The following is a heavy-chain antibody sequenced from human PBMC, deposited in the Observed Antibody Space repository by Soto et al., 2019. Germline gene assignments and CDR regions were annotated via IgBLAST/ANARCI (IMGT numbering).Heavy chain of an antibody. J-gene: IGHJ6*03. CDR3: ARVSRVVRGVKGHYYMDV. V-gene: IGHV1-69*02. Sequence: SVKVSCKASGGTFSSYTISWVRQAPGQGLEWMGRIIPILGIANYAQKFQGRVTITADKSTSTAYMELSSLRSEDTAVYYFARVSRVVRGVKGHYYMDVWGKGTTVTVSS. CDR1: GGTFSSYT. CDR2: IIPILGIA. D-gene: IGHD3-10*01.